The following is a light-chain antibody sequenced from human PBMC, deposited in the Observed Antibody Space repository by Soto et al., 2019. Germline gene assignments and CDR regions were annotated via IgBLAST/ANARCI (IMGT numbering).Light chain of an antibody. V-gene: IGLV2-14*01. CDR2: DVS. J-gene: IGLJ2*01. CDR3: SSYTSSRTLVV. CDR1: SSDVGDYNY. Sequence: QSVLTQPASVSGSPGQSITISCTGTSSDVGDYNYVSWYQQHPGKAPKLMISDVSNRPSGVSYRFSGSKSGNTASLTISGLQAEDEADYYCSSYTSSRTLVVFGGGTKLTVL.